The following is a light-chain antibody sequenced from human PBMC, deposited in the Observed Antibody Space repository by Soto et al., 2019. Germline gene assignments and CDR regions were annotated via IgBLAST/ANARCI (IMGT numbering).Light chain of an antibody. CDR2: DAS. V-gene: IGKV3-11*01. J-gene: IGKJ1*01. CDR3: QQRSNWPPVT. CDR1: QSVSSN. Sequence: EIVMTQSPSTLSVSPGARATPSCRTSQSVSSNFAWYQQKPGQAPRLLIYDASKRATGIPARFSGTGSGTDFTLTISSLEPEDVAVYYCQQRSNWPPVTFGQGTKVDIK.